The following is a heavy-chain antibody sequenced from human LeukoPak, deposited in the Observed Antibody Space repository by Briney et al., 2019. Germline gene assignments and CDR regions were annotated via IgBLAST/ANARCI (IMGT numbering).Heavy chain of an antibody. Sequence: GGSLRLSCAASGFTVSSSFMSWVRQAPGKGLEWVSIIYSGGSAYYADSVKGRFTISRDNSKNTLYLQINSLRAEDTAVYYCTRVYGSGSYYSLCWGQGTLVTVSS. V-gene: IGHV3-53*01. CDR3: TRVYGSGSYYSLC. CDR2: IYSGGSA. CDR1: GFTVSSSF. J-gene: IGHJ4*02. D-gene: IGHD3-10*01.